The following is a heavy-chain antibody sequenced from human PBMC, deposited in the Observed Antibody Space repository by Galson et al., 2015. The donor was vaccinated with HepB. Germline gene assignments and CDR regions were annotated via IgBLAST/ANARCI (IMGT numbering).Heavy chain of an antibody. CDR3: AKERELLWFGEYLFFDY. V-gene: IGHV3-30*02. CDR2: IRYDGSNK. J-gene: IGHJ4*02. CDR1: GFTFSSYG. D-gene: IGHD3-10*01. Sequence: SLRLSCAASGFTFSSYGMHWVRQAPGKGLEWVAFIRYDGSNKYYADSEKGRFTISRDNSKNTLYLQMNSLKAEDTAVYYCAKERELLWFGEYLFFDYWGQGTLVTVSS.